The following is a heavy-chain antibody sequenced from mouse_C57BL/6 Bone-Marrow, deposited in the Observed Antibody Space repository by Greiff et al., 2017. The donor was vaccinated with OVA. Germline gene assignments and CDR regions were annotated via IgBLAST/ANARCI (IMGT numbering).Heavy chain of an antibody. J-gene: IGHJ2*01. CDR1: GYTFTSYD. CDR3: ARREQGGYYCDY. CDR2: IYPSDGSS. Sequence: QVQLQQSGPELVKPGASVKLSCKASGYTFTSYDINWVQQRPGPGLEWIGWIYPSDGSSKYNEKFKGKATLTVDTSSSTAYMELQSLTSEDSAVDFGARREQGGYYCDYWGKGTTLTVSA. V-gene: IGHV1-85*01.